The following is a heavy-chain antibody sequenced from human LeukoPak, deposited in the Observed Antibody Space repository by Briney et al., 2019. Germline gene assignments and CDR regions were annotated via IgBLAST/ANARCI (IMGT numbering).Heavy chain of an antibody. CDR3: ARARGGYSSGWYYLDY. Sequence: EASVKVSCKASGYTFTSYYMHWVRQAPGQGLEWMGIINPSGGSTSYAQKFQGRVTMTGDTSTSTVYMELSSLRSEDTAVYYCARARGGYSSGWYYLDYWGQGTLVTVSS. V-gene: IGHV1-46*01. D-gene: IGHD6-19*01. CDR1: GYTFTSYY. J-gene: IGHJ4*02. CDR2: INPSGGST.